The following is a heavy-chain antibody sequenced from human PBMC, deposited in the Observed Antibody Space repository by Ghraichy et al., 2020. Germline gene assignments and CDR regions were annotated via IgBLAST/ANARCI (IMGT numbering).Heavy chain of an antibody. J-gene: IGHJ6*02. CDR3: ARDWDVAEAPAADDLYGMDV. V-gene: IGHV3-74*01. CDR1: GFTFTDYR. D-gene: IGHD2-2*01. CDR2: INSHGTTT. Sequence: ESLNISCVASGFTFTDYRMHWVRQAPGNGLVWVSRINSHGTTTIYADAVKGRFTVARDNAKNTLYLEMKSLGVEDTAVYYCARDWDVAEAPAADDLYGMDVWGQGTSVTVSS.